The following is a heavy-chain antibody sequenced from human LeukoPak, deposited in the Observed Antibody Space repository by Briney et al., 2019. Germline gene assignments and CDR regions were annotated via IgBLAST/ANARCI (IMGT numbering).Heavy chain of an antibody. D-gene: IGHD6-19*01. V-gene: IGHV3-21*04. Sequence: GGSLRLSCAASGFTFSSYSMKWVRQAPGKGLEWVSFIGSSISYISYADSVKGRFTISRDNAKNTLYLQVNTLRADDTATYYCAKPISGGLAVTADWFHPWGQGTLVVVSS. J-gene: IGHJ5*01. CDR2: IGSSISYI. CDR3: AKPISGGLAVTADWFHP. CDR1: GFTFSSYS.